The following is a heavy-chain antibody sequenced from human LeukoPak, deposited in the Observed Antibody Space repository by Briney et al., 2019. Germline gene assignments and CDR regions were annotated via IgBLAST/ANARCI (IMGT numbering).Heavy chain of an antibody. Sequence: SVKVSCKASGGTFSSYAISWVRQAPGQGLEWMGGIIPIFGTANYAQKFQSRVTITTDESTSTAYMELSSLRSEDTAVYYCARSSSWYGRFDYWGQGTLVTVSS. V-gene: IGHV1-69*05. D-gene: IGHD6-13*01. CDR3: ARSSSWYGRFDY. J-gene: IGHJ4*02. CDR2: IIPIFGTA. CDR1: GGTFSSYA.